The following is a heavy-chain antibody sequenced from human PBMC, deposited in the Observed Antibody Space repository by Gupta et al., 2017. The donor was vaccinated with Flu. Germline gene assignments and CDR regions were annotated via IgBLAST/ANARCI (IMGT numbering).Heavy chain of an antibody. CDR3: AREIIRSPTDLHGENFWSGYYPLNWFDP. CDR2: IYYSGST. D-gene: IGHD3-3*01. Sequence: QVQLQESGPGLVKPSETLSLTCTVSGGSISSYYWSWIRQPPGKGLEWIGYIYYSGSTNYNPSFKSRVTISVDTSKNQFSLKLSSVTAADTAVYYCAREIIRSPTDLHGENFWSGYYPLNWFDPWGQGTLVTVSS. CDR1: GGSISSYY. J-gene: IGHJ5*02. V-gene: IGHV4-59*01.